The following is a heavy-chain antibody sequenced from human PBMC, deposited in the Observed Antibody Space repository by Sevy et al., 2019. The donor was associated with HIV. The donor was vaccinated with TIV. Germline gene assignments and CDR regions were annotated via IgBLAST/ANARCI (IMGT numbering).Heavy chain of an antibody. V-gene: IGHV3-7*01. D-gene: IGHD6-6*01. CDR1: GFTFSNYW. CDR3: AKEMFSSSSADDLDI. CDR2: IKQDGSGK. J-gene: IGHJ3*02. Sequence: GGSLRLSCAASGFTFSNYWMNWVRQAPGKGLEWVANIKQDGSGKYYVDSVKGRLTISRDNTKKSLFLQMNSLRVEDTAVYYCAKEMFSSSSADDLDIWGQGTMVTVSS.